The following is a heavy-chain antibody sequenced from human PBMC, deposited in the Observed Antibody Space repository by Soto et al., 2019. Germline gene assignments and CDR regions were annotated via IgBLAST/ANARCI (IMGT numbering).Heavy chain of an antibody. D-gene: IGHD6-19*01. V-gene: IGHV4-59*12. Sequence: SETLSLTCTVSGGSISSYYWSWIRQPPGKGLEWIGYIYYSGSTNYNPSLKSRVTISVDTSKNQFSLKLSSVTAADTAVYYCARDIAVAGTVDAFDIWGQGTMVTVSS. CDR2: IYYSGST. J-gene: IGHJ3*02. CDR1: GGSISSYY. CDR3: ARDIAVAGTVDAFDI.